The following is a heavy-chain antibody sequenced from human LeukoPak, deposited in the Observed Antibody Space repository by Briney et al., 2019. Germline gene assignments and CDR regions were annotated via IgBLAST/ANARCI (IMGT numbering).Heavy chain of an antibody. Sequence: ASVKVSCKASGYTFTGHDVHWVRQAPGQGLEWMGWINPTNGGTHYAQKFQGRVTMTSDTSISTAYMELSRLTSDDTAVYYCARQLIFAYWGQGTLVTASS. CDR2: INPTNGGT. CDR3: ARQLIFAY. D-gene: IGHD2-8*01. J-gene: IGHJ4*02. CDR1: GYTFTGHD. V-gene: IGHV1-2*02.